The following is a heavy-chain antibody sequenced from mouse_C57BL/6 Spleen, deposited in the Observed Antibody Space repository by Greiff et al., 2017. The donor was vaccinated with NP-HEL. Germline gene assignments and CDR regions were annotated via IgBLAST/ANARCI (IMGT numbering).Heavy chain of an antibody. J-gene: IGHJ2*01. CDR2: ISAGGSYT. V-gene: IGHV5-4*03. D-gene: IGHD1-1*01. CDR1: GFTFSSYA. Sequence: EVKVVESGGGLVKPGGSLKLSCAASGFTFSSYAMSWVRQTPEQRLEWVATISAGGSYTYYPDNVKGRFTISRDNAKNNLYLQVSHLKSEDTAMYYCARGGSSFCYFDYWGQGTTLTVSS. CDR3: ARGGSSFCYFDY.